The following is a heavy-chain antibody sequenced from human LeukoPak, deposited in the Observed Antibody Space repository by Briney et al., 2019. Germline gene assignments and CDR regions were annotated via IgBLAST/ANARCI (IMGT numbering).Heavy chain of an antibody. V-gene: IGHV3-53*01. D-gene: IGHD3-10*01. Sequence: PGGSLRLSCAASGFTVSRSYISWVRQAPGKGLEWVSVFYSGGSRLYADSVKGRFTISRDNSKNTLYLQMNSLRAEDTAVYYCARGAGSGTYRRFDLWGQGTLITVSS. CDR3: ARGAGSGTYRRFDL. CDR2: FYSGGSR. J-gene: IGHJ4*02. CDR1: GFTVSRSY.